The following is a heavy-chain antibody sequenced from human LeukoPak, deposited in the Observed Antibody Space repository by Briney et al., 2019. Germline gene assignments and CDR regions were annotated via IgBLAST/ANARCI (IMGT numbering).Heavy chain of an antibody. CDR3: ARVGDGYTPYYFDY. Sequence: SVKVSCKASGGTFSSYAISWVRQAPGQGLEWMGRIIPILGIANYAQKFQGRVTITADKSTSTAYMELGSLRSEDTAVYYCARVGDGYTPYYFDYWGQGTLVTVSS. D-gene: IGHD5-24*01. CDR2: IIPILGIA. V-gene: IGHV1-69*04. J-gene: IGHJ4*02. CDR1: GGTFSSYA.